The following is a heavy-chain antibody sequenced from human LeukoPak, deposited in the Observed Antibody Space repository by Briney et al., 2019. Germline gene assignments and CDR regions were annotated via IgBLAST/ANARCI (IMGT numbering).Heavy chain of an antibody. J-gene: IGHJ4*02. V-gene: IGHV4-34*01. CDR2: INHSGST. D-gene: IGHD6-13*01. Sequence: SETLSLTCAVYGGSFSGYYWSWIRQPPGKGLEWIGEINHSGSTNYNPSLKSRVTMSVDTSKNQFSLKLSSVTAADTAVYYCASAIAAAGNGGYYFDYWGQGTLVTVSS. CDR3: ASAIAAAGNGGYYFDY. CDR1: GGSFSGYY.